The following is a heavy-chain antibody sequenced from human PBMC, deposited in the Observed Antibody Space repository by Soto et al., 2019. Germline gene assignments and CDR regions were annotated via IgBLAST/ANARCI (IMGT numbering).Heavy chain of an antibody. V-gene: IGHV3-23*01. CDR3: AKMTVTYVRYDFDN. J-gene: IGHJ4*02. Sequence: LESGGGLAQPGGSLRLSCAASGFTFSNYAMSWVRQAPGKGLEWVSALSSTGGSTYYAGSVKGRFTISRDNSQTTLYLQSNSLRVEDTAINYCAKMTVTYVRYDFDNWGQGTLVTVSS. D-gene: IGHD1-1*01. CDR2: LSSTGGST. CDR1: GFTFSNYA.